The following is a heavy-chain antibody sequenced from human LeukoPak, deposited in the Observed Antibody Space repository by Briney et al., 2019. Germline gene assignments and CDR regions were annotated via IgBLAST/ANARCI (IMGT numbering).Heavy chain of an antibody. CDR1: GYTFTSYD. V-gene: IGHV1-8*03. J-gene: IGHJ3*02. Sequence: ASVKVSCKASGYTFTSYDINWVRQATGQGLEWMGWMNPNSGNTGYAQKFQGRVTITRNTSISTAYMELSSLRAEDTAVYYCARVREQWLVDAFDIWGQGTMVTVSS. CDR2: MNPNSGNT. CDR3: ARVREQWLVDAFDI. D-gene: IGHD6-19*01.